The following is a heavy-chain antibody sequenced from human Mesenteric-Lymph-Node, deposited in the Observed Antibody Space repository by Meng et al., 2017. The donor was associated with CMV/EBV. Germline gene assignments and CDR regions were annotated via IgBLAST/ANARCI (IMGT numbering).Heavy chain of an antibody. D-gene: IGHD3-22*01. CDR1: GFTFNSYT. J-gene: IGHJ4*02. V-gene: IGHV3-21*01. CDR3: ARDYPCSSYYYDNSGYYDY. Sequence: GESLKISCTASGFTFNSYTMNWVRQAPGKGLEWVSSLSSKSINIYYADSVKGRFIISRDNAKNSLYLQMDSLRAEDTAVYYCARDYPCSSYYYDNSGYYDYWGLGTLVTVSS. CDR2: LSSKSINI.